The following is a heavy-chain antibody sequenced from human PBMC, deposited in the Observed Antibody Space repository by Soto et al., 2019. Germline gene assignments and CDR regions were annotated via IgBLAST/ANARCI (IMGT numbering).Heavy chain of an antibody. Sequence: PWWTLRLSCSASVITFNIYAMSWFRQAPGQGLEGVSTISHSGDNTYHADSVKGRFTTSRDNSENMLYLQMRSLRADDTALYFCANGYVYCPSTSCSRGHHSIMDVWGQGTTVTVSS. V-gene: IGHV3-23*01. CDR3: ANGYVYCPSTSCSRGHHSIMDV. CDR2: ISHSGDNT. CDR1: VITFNIYA. D-gene: IGHD2-2*01. J-gene: IGHJ6*02.